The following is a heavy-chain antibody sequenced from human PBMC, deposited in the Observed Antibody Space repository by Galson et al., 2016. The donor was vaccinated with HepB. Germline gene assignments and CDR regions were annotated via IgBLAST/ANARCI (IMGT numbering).Heavy chain of an antibody. D-gene: IGHD2-2*01. J-gene: IGHJ4*02. CDR1: GFTFSSYA. CDR2: IRSNGAST. CDR3: ARDCSSTSCSN. Sequence: SLRLSCAASGFTFSSYAMHWVRQAPGKGLEYVAAIRSNGASTYYAKSVRGRFTISRDNSKNTVHLQMDSLTTEDTAVYYCARDCSSTSCSNWGQGTLVAVSS. V-gene: IGHV3-64*01.